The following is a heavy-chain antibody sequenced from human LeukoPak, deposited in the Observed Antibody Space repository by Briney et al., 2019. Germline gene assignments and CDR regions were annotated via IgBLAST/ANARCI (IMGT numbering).Heavy chain of an antibody. CDR3: ASHLNSSGWYRGHYFDY. CDR1: GFTVSSNY. V-gene: IGHV3-53*01. Sequence: GGSLRLSCAASGFTVSSNYMSWVRQAPGKGLEWVSVIYSGGSTYYADSVKGRFTISRDNAKNSLYLQMNSLRAEDTAVYYCASHLNSSGWYRGHYFDYWGQGTLVTVSS. J-gene: IGHJ4*02. CDR2: IYSGGST. D-gene: IGHD6-19*01.